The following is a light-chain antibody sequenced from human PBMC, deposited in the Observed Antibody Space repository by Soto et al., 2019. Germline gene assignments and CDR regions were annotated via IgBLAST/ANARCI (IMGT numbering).Light chain of an antibody. CDR3: QQSYSTLIT. V-gene: IGKV1-39*01. Sequence: DIEMTQSPSSLSASVGDRVTITCRASQSISSFLNWYQQKRGKAPKLLIQGATALQSGVPLRFSGSGSGADFSLTISSLQPEDFATYYCQQSYSTLITFGGGTKVDIK. CDR2: GAT. J-gene: IGKJ4*01. CDR1: QSISSF.